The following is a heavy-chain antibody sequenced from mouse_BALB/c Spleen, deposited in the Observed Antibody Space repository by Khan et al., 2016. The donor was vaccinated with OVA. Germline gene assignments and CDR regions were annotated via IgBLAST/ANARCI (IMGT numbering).Heavy chain of an antibody. D-gene: IGHD3-3*01. CDR1: GFSLTRHG. CDR3: ARNRAADYFDY. Sequence: QVQLKQSGPGLVAPSQSLSITCTVSGFSLTRHGIHWVRQPPGKGLEWLGIIWAGGSTNYNSALMSRLTITKDSSKSQVFLKMNSLQTDDTAIYYCARNRAADYFDYWGQGTTLTVAS. V-gene: IGHV2-9*02. CDR2: IWAGGST. J-gene: IGHJ2*01.